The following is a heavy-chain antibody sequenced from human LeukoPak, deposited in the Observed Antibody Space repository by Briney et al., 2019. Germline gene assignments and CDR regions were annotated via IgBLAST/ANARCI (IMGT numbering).Heavy chain of an antibody. CDR3: ARIGIRGFWSGLDAFDI. CDR1: GFTFSSYW. D-gene: IGHD3-3*01. Sequence: PGGSLRLSCAASGFTFSSYWMSWFRQAPGKGLEWVANIKQDGSEKYYVDSVKGRFTISRDNAKNSLYLQMNSLRAEDTAVYYCARIGIRGFWSGLDAFDIWGQGTMVTVSS. CDR2: IKQDGSEK. J-gene: IGHJ3*02. V-gene: IGHV3-7*01.